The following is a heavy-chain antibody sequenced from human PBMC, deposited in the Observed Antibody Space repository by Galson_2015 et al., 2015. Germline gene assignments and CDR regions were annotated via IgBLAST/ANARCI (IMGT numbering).Heavy chain of an antibody. CDR2: INAGNGNT. V-gene: IGHV1-3*01. D-gene: IGHD3-9*01. J-gene: IGHJ6*02. Sequence: QSGAEVKKPGESLKVSCKASGYTFTSYAMHWVRQAPGQRLEWMGWINAGNGNTKYSQKFQGRVTITRDTSASTAYMELSSLRSEDTAAYYCARVMYYDILTGYLGMDVWGQGTTVTVSS. CDR1: GYTFTSYA. CDR3: ARVMYYDILTGYLGMDV.